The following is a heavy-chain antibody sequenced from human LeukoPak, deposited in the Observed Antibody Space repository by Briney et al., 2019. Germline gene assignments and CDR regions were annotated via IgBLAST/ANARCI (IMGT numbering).Heavy chain of an antibody. V-gene: IGHV3-7*01. D-gene: IGHD2-15*01. Sequence: GGSVRLLCAPCGFTYRNYWMNWVRQAPGKGLEGVANIKQDGSEKLYGDSVKARFTNSRDNANTSLYLRMTSLRVDGTAVYYCARDRGGAESHGFDAFDLWGQGTIVTVSS. CDR3: ARDRGGAESHGFDAFDL. J-gene: IGHJ3*01. CDR1: GFTYRNYW. CDR2: IKQDGSEK.